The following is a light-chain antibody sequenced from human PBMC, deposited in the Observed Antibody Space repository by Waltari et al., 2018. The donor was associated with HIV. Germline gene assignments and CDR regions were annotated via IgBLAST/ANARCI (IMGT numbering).Light chain of an antibody. CDR2: EVY. J-gene: IGLJ2*01. V-gene: IGLV2-8*01. Sequence: QSALTPPPSASGSPGQSVTISCNGTSSDVGGNNYVSWYQQYPGKAPRLMIYEVYKRPSGVPHRFSGSKSGNTASLTVSGLQAEDEANYYCSSYAGINTYVLFGGGTKLTVL. CDR3: SSYAGINTYVL. CDR1: SSDVGGNNY.